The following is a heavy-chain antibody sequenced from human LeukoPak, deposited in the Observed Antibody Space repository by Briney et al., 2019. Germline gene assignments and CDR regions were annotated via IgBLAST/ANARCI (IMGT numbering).Heavy chain of an antibody. CDR1: GFTFSSYW. D-gene: IGHD1-26*01. V-gene: IGHV3-7*01. Sequence: QPGGSLRLSCAASGFTFSSYWMSWVRQAPGKGLEWVANIKQDGSEKYYVDSVKGRFTISRDNAKNSLYLQMNSLRAEDTAVYYCARARAPQWELLNYYYYYYMDVWGKGTTVTISS. J-gene: IGHJ6*03. CDR3: ARARAPQWELLNYYYYYYMDV. CDR2: IKQDGSEK.